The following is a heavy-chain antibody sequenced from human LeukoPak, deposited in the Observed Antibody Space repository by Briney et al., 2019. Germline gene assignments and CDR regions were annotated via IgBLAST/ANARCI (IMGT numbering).Heavy chain of an antibody. CDR2: ISWNSGTI. CDR1: GFIFNNYA. J-gene: IGHJ4*02. CDR3: AKDNRRHYTSGPNPDSLH. Sequence: GGSLRPSCAGSGFIFNNYAMHWVRQPPGKGLEWVSGISWNSGTIDYADPVRGRFTISRDNAKNSLYLQMDSLRVEDTAFYYCAKDNRRHYTSGPNPDSLHWGQGALVTVSS. D-gene: IGHD6-19*01. V-gene: IGHV3-9*01.